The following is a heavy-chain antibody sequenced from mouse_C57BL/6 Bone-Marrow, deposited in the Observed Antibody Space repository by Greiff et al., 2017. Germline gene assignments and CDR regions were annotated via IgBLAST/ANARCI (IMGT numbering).Heavy chain of an antibody. V-gene: IGHV1-85*01. CDR3: ARRGMVTTKGYYAMDY. D-gene: IGHD2-2*01. CDR2: IYPRDGST. J-gene: IGHJ4*01. CDR1: GYTFTSYD. Sequence: VKVVESGPELVKPGASVKLSCKASGYTFTSYDINWVKQRPGQGLEWIGWIYPRDGSTKYNEKFKGKATLTVDTSSSTAYMELHSLTSEDSAVYFCARRGMVTTKGYYAMDYWGQGTSVTVSS.